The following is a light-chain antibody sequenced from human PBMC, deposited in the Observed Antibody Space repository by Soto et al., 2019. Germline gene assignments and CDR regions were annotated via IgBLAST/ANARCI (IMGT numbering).Light chain of an antibody. Sequence: EIVLTQSPATLSLSPGERATLSCRASQSVSSQLAWYQQKPGQAPRLLIYDASNRATGIPARFSGSGSGTDFTLSISSLEPEDFAIYYCQQRGNWPPWTFGQGTKVEIK. CDR3: QQRGNWPPWT. CDR2: DAS. J-gene: IGKJ1*01. V-gene: IGKV3-11*01. CDR1: QSVSSQ.